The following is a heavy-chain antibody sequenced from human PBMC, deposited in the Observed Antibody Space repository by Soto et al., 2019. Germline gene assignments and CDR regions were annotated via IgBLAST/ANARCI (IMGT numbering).Heavy chain of an antibody. J-gene: IGHJ5*02. Sequence: VLVKGSWKASGYTFTSYGISWGRQATGQGLEWMGLLIPYNGDRIYAQKFQGRVILTTDTATNTAYMELGSLRSDDTAVYYCVRDASSGYRGWWDPWGQGTLVTVSS. CDR3: VRDASSGYRGWWDP. D-gene: IGHD5-12*01. CDR2: LIPYNGDR. CDR1: GYTFTSYG. V-gene: IGHV1-18*01.